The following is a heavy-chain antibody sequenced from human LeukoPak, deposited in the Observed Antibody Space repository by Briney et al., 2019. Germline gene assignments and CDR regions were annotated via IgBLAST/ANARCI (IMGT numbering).Heavy chain of an antibody. J-gene: IGHJ4*02. D-gene: IGHD3-10*01. CDR1: GFNFGDYG. Sequence: GGSLRLSCTASGFNFGDYGIHWVRQAPGKGLEWVGFIRSKGYGETTEYAASVKDRFTISRDDSKISRDDSKSIVYLQMNSLKTEDTAVYCCTRVPDRSYYYSWVPDYWGQGTLVTVSS. CDR3: TRVPDRSYYYSWVPDY. CDR2: IRSKGYGETT. V-gene: IGHV3-49*04.